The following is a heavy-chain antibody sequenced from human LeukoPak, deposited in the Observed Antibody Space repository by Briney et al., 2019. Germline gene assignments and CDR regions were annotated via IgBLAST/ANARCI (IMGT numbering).Heavy chain of an antibody. Sequence: PGGSLRLSCEASGFTFSSYWMHWVRQAPGKGLVWVSRINSDESTTNYAASVKGRFTISRDNAKNTLYLQMDSLRAEDTAVYYCVRESGAAADYWGQGTLVTVSS. J-gene: IGHJ4*02. CDR3: VRESGAAADY. CDR2: INSDESTT. CDR1: GFTFSSYW. D-gene: IGHD6-13*01. V-gene: IGHV3-74*01.